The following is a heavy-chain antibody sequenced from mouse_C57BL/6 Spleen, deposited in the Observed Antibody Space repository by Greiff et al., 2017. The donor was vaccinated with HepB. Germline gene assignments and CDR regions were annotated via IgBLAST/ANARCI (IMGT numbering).Heavy chain of an antibody. J-gene: IGHJ2*01. Sequence: VQLKESGPELVKPGASVKISCKASGYSFTDYNMNWVKQSNGKSLEWIGVINPNYGTTSYNQKFKGKATLTVDQSSSTAYMQLNSLTSEDSAVYYCAREGAYDGYYDGFDYWGQGTTLTVSS. CDR1: GYSFTDYN. CDR3: AREGAYDGYYDGFDY. D-gene: IGHD2-3*01. CDR2: INPNYGTT. V-gene: IGHV1-39*01.